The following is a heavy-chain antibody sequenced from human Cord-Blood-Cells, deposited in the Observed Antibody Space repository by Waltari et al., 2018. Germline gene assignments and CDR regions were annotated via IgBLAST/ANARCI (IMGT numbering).Heavy chain of an antibody. V-gene: IGHV3-7*01. Sequence: EVQLVESGGGLVQPGGSLRLSCAASGFTFSSYWMSWVRQAPGKGLEWVANIKQDGSEKYYVDSVKGRFTISRDNAKNSLYLQMNSLRAEDTAVYYCARNEEQLVPGWYFDLWGRGTLVTVSS. J-gene: IGHJ2*01. D-gene: IGHD6-13*01. CDR2: IKQDGSEK. CDR3: ARNEEQLVPGWYFDL. CDR1: GFTFSSYW.